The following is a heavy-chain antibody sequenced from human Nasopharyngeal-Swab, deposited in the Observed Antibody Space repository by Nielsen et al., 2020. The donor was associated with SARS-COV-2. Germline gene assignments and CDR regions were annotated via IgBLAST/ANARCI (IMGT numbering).Heavy chain of an antibody. Sequence: GGSLRLSCVASGFSLIINWMHWVRKVPGKGLSWVARIANDGSGTSYADSVRGRFTISRDDTKNTGYLQMNSLIAEDTAVYYCGTVFEIWGQGTMVTVSS. CDR3: GTVFEI. CDR2: IANDGSGT. J-gene: IGHJ3*02. CDR1: GFSLIINW. D-gene: IGHD4-17*01. V-gene: IGHV3-74*01.